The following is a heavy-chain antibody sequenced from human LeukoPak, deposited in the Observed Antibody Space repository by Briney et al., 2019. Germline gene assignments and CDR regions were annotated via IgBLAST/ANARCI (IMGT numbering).Heavy chain of an antibody. Sequence: PSETLSLTCAISGGSISSGPYSWSWVRQPPGNGLDWIGSIYHGGSTSYNPSLKSRVTISVDGSRNQFSLNLSSVTAADTAVYYCARAYDTSGYPTIGYWGQGTLVTVS. CDR2: IYHGGST. D-gene: IGHD3-22*01. V-gene: IGHV4-30-2*01. CDR1: GGSISSGPYS. CDR3: ARAYDTSGYPTIGY. J-gene: IGHJ4*02.